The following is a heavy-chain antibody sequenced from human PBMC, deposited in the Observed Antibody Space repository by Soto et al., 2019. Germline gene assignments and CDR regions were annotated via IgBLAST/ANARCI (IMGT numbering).Heavy chain of an antibody. CDR1: GGSISSYY. Sequence: SETLSLTCTVSGGSISSYYWSWIRQPPGKGLEWIGYIYYSGSTNYNPSLKSRVTISVDTSKNQFSLKLSSVTAADTAVYYCARSKYYYDSSGFYYFDYWGQGTLVTVSS. CDR3: ARSKYYYDSSGFYYFDY. J-gene: IGHJ4*02. D-gene: IGHD3-22*01. V-gene: IGHV4-59*01. CDR2: IYYSGST.